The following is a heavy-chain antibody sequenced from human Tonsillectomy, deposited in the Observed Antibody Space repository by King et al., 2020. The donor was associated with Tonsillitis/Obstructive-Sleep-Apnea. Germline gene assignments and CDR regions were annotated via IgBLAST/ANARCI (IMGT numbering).Heavy chain of an antibody. V-gene: IGHV4-59*01. Sequence: QLQESGPGLVKPSETLSLTCTVSGGSISSYYWSWIWQPPGKGLEWIGYIYYSGSTNYNPSLKSRVTISVDTSKNQFSLRLSSVTAADTAVYYCARSEGGRYYYYMDVWGKGTTVTVSS. J-gene: IGHJ6*03. CDR3: ARSEGGRYYYYMDV. CDR2: IYYSGST. CDR1: GGSISSYY. D-gene: IGHD1-26*01.